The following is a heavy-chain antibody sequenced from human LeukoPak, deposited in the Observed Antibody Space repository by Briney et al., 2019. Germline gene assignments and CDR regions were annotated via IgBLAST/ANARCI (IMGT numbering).Heavy chain of an antibody. CDR1: GYTFTSYG. CDR3: ARAAGFGYSYGFYFDY. V-gene: IGHV1-18*04. CDR2: ISAYNGNT. Sequence: GASVKVSCKASGYTFTSYGISWVRQAPGQGLEWMGWISAYNGNTNYAQKLQGRVTMTTDTSTSTAYMELRSLRSDDTAVYYCARAAGFGYSYGFYFDYWGQGTLVTVSS. D-gene: IGHD5-18*01. J-gene: IGHJ4*02.